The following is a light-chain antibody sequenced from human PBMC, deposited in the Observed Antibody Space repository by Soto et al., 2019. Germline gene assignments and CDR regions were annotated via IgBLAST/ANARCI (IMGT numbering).Light chain of an antibody. V-gene: IGKV3-15*01. CDR3: QQYHNWLMYT. CDR2: GAS. CDR1: QSVSSD. Sequence: EIVMTQSPVTLSVSPGERATLSCRASQSVSSDLAWYQQKPGQAPRLLTYGASTRATGIPARFSGSGSGTEFTLTISSLQSEDFAVYYCQQYHNWLMYTFGQGTKLEI. J-gene: IGKJ2*01.